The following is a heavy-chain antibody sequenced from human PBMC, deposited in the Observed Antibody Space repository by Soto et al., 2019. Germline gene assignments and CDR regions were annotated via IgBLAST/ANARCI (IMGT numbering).Heavy chain of an antibody. CDR2: IYPSDSDA. Sequence: EVQLVQSGAEVKKPGESLRISCQGSGYTFNTYWIGWVRQMPGKGLEWMGIIYPSDSDATYSPSFKGQVTISADTSIRTAYLQWTSLKASDSAIYYCARLEMATVETFDYWGQGSLVTVSS. J-gene: IGHJ4*02. CDR3: ARLEMATVETFDY. CDR1: GYTFNTYW. D-gene: IGHD4-4*01. V-gene: IGHV5-51*01.